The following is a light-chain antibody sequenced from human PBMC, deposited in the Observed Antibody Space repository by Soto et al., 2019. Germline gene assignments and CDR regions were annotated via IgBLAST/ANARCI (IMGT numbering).Light chain of an antibody. J-gene: IGKJ1*01. V-gene: IGKV1-27*01. CDR3: QKYNSAPRT. Sequence: DIQMTQSPSSLSASVGDRVTITCRASQGISNYLAWYQQKPGKVPKLLIYAASTLQSGVPSRFSGSGSGTDFTLTINSLQLEDVASYYCQKYNSAPRTFGQGTKVEIK. CDR1: QGISNY. CDR2: AAS.